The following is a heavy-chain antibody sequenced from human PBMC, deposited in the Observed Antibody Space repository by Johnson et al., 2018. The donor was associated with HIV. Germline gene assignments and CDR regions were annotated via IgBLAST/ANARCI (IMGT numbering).Heavy chain of an antibody. Sequence: VQLVESGGGVVRPGGSLRLSCAASGFTFDDYGMSWVRQAPGQGLEWVSGINWHGGSTGYAVSVKGRFSLSRDNAKNSLYLQMNSLIAEDTAVYYCARDIMADTALDPGFAFDIWGQGTMVTVSS. D-gene: IGHD3-16*01. CDR3: ARDIMADTALDPGFAFDI. V-gene: IGHV3-20*04. CDR1: GFTFDDYG. J-gene: IGHJ3*02. CDR2: INWHGGST.